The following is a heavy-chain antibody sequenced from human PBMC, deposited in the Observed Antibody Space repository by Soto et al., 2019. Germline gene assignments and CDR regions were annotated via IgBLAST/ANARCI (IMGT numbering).Heavy chain of an antibody. V-gene: IGHV3-23*01. Sequence: GGSLRLSCAASGFTFISYAMSWVRQAPGKGLEWVSAISGSGGSTYYADSVKGRFTISRDNSKNTLYLQMNSLRAEDTAVYYCAKTAAMEYYYYGMDVWGQGTTVTVSS. D-gene: IGHD2-2*01. J-gene: IGHJ6*02. CDR2: ISGSGGST. CDR1: GFTFISYA. CDR3: AKTAAMEYYYYGMDV.